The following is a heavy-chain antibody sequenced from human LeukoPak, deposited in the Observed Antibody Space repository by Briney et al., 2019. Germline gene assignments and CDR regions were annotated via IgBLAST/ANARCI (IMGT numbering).Heavy chain of an antibody. CDR2: ISGNSGAI. J-gene: IGHJ4*02. V-gene: IGHV3-48*04. Sequence: PGGSLRLSCTASGFTFSSYSMNWVRQAPGRGLEWVSFISGNSGAIVYADSVKGRFTISRDNAMNSVYLQMNSLRAEDTAVYYCARDRGGSYTPLDYWGQGVLVTVSS. CDR1: GFTFSSYS. CDR3: ARDRGGSYTPLDY. D-gene: IGHD1-26*01.